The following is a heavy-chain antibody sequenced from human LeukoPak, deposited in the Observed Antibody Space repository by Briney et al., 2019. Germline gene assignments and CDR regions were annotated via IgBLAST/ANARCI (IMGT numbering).Heavy chain of an antibody. CDR3: AREVPGWFGELLFSGPYGMDV. J-gene: IGHJ6*02. CDR2: INWNGGST. V-gene: IGHV3-20*01. D-gene: IGHD3-10*01. Sequence: GGSLRLSCAASGFTTVDYGMSGVRQAPGGGREWVSGINWNGGSTGYADSVKGRVTISRDNAKNSLYLQMNSLIAEDTALYHCAREVPGWFGELLFSGPYGMDVWGQGATVTVSS. CDR1: GFTTVDYG.